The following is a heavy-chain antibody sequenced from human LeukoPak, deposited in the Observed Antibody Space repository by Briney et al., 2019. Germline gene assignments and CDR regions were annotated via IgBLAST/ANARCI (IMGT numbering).Heavy chain of an antibody. Sequence: SETLSLTCTVSGGSISSYYWSWIRQPPGKGLEWIGYIYYSGSTNYNPSLKSRVTISVDTSKNQFSLKLSSVTAAVTAVYYCARAVPRYCSSTSCYTGAFDIWGQGTMVTVSS. CDR3: ARAVPRYCSSTSCYTGAFDI. D-gene: IGHD2-2*02. V-gene: IGHV4-59*01. CDR1: GGSISSYY. CDR2: IYYSGST. J-gene: IGHJ3*02.